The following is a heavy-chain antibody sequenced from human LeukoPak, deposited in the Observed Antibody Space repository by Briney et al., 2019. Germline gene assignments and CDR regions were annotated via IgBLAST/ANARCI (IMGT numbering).Heavy chain of an antibody. D-gene: IGHD6-19*01. Sequence: GASVKVSCKASGYTFTSYGISWVRQAPGQGLEWMGWISAYNGNTNYAQKLQGRVTMTTDTSTSTAYMELRSLRSDDAAVYYCARARPDSSGWYIGYWGQGTLVTVSS. J-gene: IGHJ4*02. CDR2: ISAYNGNT. CDR1: GYTFTSYG. V-gene: IGHV1-18*01. CDR3: ARARPDSSGWYIGY.